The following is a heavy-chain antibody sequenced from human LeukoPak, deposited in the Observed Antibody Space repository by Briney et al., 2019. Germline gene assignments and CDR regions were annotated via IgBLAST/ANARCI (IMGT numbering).Heavy chain of an antibody. J-gene: IGHJ4*02. Sequence: GGSLRLSCAACGFTFPPSAQQCVRQATGKGLEWVALIWYDGSGKSYTDSVKGRFTISRDNSKNTLYLKKNSLRAEETAVYYCAREWLGFGRCYYWDHWGLGPLVCVSS. D-gene: IGHD3-22*01. CDR2: IWYDGSGK. CDR1: GFTFPPSA. V-gene: IGHV3-30-3*01. CDR3: AREWLGFGRCYYWDH.